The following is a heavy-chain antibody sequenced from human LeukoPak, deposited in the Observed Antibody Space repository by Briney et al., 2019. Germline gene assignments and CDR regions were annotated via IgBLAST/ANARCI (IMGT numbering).Heavy chain of an antibody. Sequence: GASVKVSCKASGYIFTNYGINWVRQAPGQGLEWMGWINPNSGGTNYAQKFQGRVTMTRDTSISTAYMELSRLRSDDTAVYYCARGSYYDFWSGYYPKNNWFDPWGQGTLVTVSS. J-gene: IGHJ5*02. CDR3: ARGSYYDFWSGYYPKNNWFDP. V-gene: IGHV1-2*02. D-gene: IGHD3-3*01. CDR2: INPNSGGT. CDR1: GYIFTNYG.